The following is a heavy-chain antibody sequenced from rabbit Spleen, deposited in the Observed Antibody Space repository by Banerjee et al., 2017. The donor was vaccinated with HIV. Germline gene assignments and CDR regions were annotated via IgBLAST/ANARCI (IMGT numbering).Heavy chain of an antibody. D-gene: IGHD8-1*01. V-gene: IGHV1S45*01. Sequence: QEQLVESGGGLVTPGASLTLTCTASGFSFSSRYYMCWVRQAPGKGLEWIACIYGGSSGSTYYASWAKGRVTISKTSSTTVTLQMTSLTAADTATYFCARDTGSSFSSYGMDLWGPGTLVTVS. CDR1: GFSFSSRYY. J-gene: IGHJ6*01. CDR2: IYGGSSGST. CDR3: ARDTGSSFSSYGMDL.